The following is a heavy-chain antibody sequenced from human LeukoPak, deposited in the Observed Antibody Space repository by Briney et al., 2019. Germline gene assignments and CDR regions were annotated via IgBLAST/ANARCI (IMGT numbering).Heavy chain of an antibody. CDR3: ARTQIAVAGTLDY. J-gene: IGHJ4*02. V-gene: IGHV1-8*01. CDR1: GYTFTSYD. Sequence: SVKVSCKASGYTFTSYDINWVRQATGQGLEWMGWMNPNSGNTGYAQKFQGRVTMTRNTSISTAYMELSSLRSEDTAVYYCARTQIAVAGTLDYWGQGTLVTVSS. CDR2: MNPNSGNT. D-gene: IGHD6-19*01.